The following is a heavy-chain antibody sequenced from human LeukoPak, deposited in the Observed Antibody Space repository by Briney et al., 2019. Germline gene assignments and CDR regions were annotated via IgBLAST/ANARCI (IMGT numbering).Heavy chain of an antibody. J-gene: IGHJ5*02. D-gene: IGHD4-11*01. CDR2: ISWNSDSI. CDR3: AKAHSYDYSNSNNWFDP. CDR1: GFTFDDYA. V-gene: IGHV3-9*01. Sequence: GGSLRLSCAASGFTFDDYAMYWVRQAPGKGLEWVSGISWNSDSIGYADSVKGRFTISRDNAKNSLYLQMNSLRAEDTALYYCAKAHSYDYSNSNNWFDPWGQGTLVTDSS.